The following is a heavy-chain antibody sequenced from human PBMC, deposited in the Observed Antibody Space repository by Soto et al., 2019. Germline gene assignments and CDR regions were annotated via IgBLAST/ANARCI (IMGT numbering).Heavy chain of an antibody. CDR2: IYYSGST. CDR3: ARVGYDYIWGSFHDY. D-gene: IGHD3-16*01. J-gene: IGHJ4*02. V-gene: IGHV4-31*03. Sequence: QVQLQESGPGLVKPSQTLSLTCTVSVGSISSGGDYWSWIRQHPGKGLEWIGYIYYSGSTYYNPSLQSRVTISVDTSKNQLSLKRSSVTATDTAVYYCARVGYDYIWGSFHDYWGQGTLVTVSS. CDR1: VGSISSGGDY.